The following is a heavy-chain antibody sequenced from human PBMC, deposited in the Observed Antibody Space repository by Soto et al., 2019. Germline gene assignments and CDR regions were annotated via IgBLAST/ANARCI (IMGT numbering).Heavy chain of an antibody. CDR2: IHTAKGNT. V-gene: IGHV1-3*04. CDR3: ARDTFWSYSWNYARRNYLAP. J-gene: IGHJ5*02. CDR1: GYTFTNNV. Sequence: DSVKVSCKASGYTFTNNVIHWLRQAPGQTLEWMGWIHTAKGNTKYSQKFEARVTLTRDTAASTAYMELNSLRSDDTAVYYCARDTFWSYSWNYARRNYLAPRGQGSLVTVSS. D-gene: IGHD3-16*01.